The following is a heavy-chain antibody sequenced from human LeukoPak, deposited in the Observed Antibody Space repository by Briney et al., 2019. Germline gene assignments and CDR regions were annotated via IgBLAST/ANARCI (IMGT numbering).Heavy chain of an antibody. CDR3: TVSSTSCYAFDY. CDR2: ISGSSSYI. CDR1: GFTFSSYS. J-gene: IGHJ4*02. V-gene: IGHV3-21*01. D-gene: IGHD2-2*01. Sequence: GGSLRLSCAASGFTFSSYSMNWVRQAPGKGLEWVSSISGSSSYIYYADSVKGRFTISRDNAKNSLYLQMNSLRAEDTAVYYCTVSSTSCYAFDYWGQGTLVTVSS.